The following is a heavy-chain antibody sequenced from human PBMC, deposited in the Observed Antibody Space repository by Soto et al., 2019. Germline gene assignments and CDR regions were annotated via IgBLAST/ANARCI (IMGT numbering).Heavy chain of an antibody. Sequence: PGWSLRLSCAASGFTFSSYGMHWVRQAPGKGLEWVAVIWYDGSNKYYADSVKGRFTISRDNSKNTLYLQMNSLRAEDTAVYYCARDHCSSTSCYIRPYFDYWGQGTLVTVSS. CDR2: IWYDGSNK. D-gene: IGHD2-2*02. CDR3: ARDHCSSTSCYIRPYFDY. J-gene: IGHJ4*02. V-gene: IGHV3-33*01. CDR1: GFTFSSYG.